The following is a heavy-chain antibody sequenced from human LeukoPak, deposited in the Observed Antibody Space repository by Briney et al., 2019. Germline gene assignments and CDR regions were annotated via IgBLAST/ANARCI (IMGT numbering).Heavy chain of an antibody. CDR3: ARSVGAPNDYFDY. V-gene: IGHV1-8*03. J-gene: IGHJ4*02. D-gene: IGHD1-26*01. CDR2: MNPNSGNT. Sequence: ASVKVSCKASGYTFTSYDINWVRQATGQGLEWMGWMNPNSGNTGYAQKFQGRVTITRNTSISTAYMELSSLRSEDTAVYYCARSVGAPNDYFDYWGQGTLVTVSS. CDR1: GYTFTSYD.